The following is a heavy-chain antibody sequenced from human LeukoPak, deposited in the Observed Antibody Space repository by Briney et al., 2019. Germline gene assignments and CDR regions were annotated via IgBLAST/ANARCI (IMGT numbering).Heavy chain of an antibody. CDR2: IYPDDSDT. Sequence: GESLQISCTGSGYTFRYYWIGWVRQMPGKGLEWMGIIYPDDSDTNYSPSFQGQVTISADKSISTAYLQWSSLKASDTAMYYCARVKNIHYFDYWGQGILVTVSS. D-gene: IGHD2/OR15-2a*01. CDR3: ARVKNIHYFDY. CDR1: GYTFRYYW. V-gene: IGHV5-51*01. J-gene: IGHJ4*02.